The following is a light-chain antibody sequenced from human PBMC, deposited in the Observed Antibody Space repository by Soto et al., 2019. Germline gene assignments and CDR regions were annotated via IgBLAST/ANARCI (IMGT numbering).Light chain of an antibody. CDR1: YSNIGAGYE. J-gene: IGLJ2*01. V-gene: IGLV1-40*01. CDR2: GHN. Sequence: QSVLTQPPSVSGAPGQRVTISCTGSYSNIGAGYEVHWYQQIPGTAPKLLISGHNNRPSGVPDRFSGSKSGNTASMTISGLQTDDEANYYCCSYAGTYTVVFGGGTKLTVL. CDR3: CSYAGTYTVV.